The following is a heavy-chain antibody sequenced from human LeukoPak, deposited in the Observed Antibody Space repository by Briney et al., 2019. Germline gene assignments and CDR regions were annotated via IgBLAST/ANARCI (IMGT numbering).Heavy chain of an antibody. V-gene: IGHV4-38-2*02. Sequence: SETLSLTCTVSGYSISSGYYWGWIRQPPGKGLEWIGSIYPGGRTYYNPSLKSRVTISVDTSKNQFSLKLNSVTAADTAVYYCARRAGAYSHPYDYWGQGTLVTVSS. CDR1: GYSISSGYY. J-gene: IGHJ4*02. D-gene: IGHD4/OR15-4a*01. CDR2: IYPGGRT. CDR3: ARRAGAYSHPYDY.